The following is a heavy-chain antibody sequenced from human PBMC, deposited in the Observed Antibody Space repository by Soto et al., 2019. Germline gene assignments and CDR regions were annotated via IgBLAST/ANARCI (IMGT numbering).Heavy chain of an antibody. D-gene: IGHD3-10*01. J-gene: IGHJ6*03. CDR3: ARKRVRGVTHEAYYYYYYMDV. V-gene: IGHV4-59*12. CDR1: GGSISSYY. CDR2: IYHSGST. Sequence: SETLSLTCTVSGGSISSYYWSWIRQPPGKGLEWIGEIYHSGSTNYNPSLKSRVTISVDKSKNQFSLKLSSVTAADTAVYYCARKRVRGVTHEAYYYYYYMDVWGKGTTVTVSS.